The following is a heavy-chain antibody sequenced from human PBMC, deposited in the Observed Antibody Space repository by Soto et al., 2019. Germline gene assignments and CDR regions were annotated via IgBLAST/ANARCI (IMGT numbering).Heavy chain of an antibody. CDR2: IYHSGST. CDR3: ARGGERYCSSTSCPKDDAFDI. V-gene: IGHV4-4*02. J-gene: IGHJ3*02. D-gene: IGHD2-2*01. CDR1: SGSISSSNW. Sequence: QVQLQESGPGLVKPSGTLSLTCAVSSGSISSSNWWSWVRQPPGKGLEWIGEIYHSGSTNYNPSLKSRVTISVDKSKNQCSLKLSSVTAADTAVYYCARGGERYCSSTSCPKDDAFDIWGQGTMVTVSS.